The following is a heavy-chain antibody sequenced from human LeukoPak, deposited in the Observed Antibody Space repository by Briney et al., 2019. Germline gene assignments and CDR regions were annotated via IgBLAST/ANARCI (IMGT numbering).Heavy chain of an antibody. CDR2: IYHSGST. CDR1: GGSISTYY. V-gene: IGHV4-59*01. D-gene: IGHD2-2*01. J-gene: IGHJ3*02. CDR3: ARDAHIVVVPASDTFDI. Sequence: SETLSLTCTVSGGSISTYYWSWIRQPPGKGLEWIGYIYHSGSTKYNPSLKSRVTISVDTSKNQFSLKLSSVTAADTAVYYCARDAHIVVVPASDTFDIWGQGTMVTVSS.